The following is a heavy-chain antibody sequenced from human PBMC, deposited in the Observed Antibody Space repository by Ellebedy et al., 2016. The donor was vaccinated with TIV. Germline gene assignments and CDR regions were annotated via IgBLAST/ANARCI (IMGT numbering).Heavy chain of an antibody. CDR1: GYTFTSFG. V-gene: IGHV1-18*04. D-gene: IGHD2-15*01. CDR3: ARVIGLLDCDDATCSPPPPLDY. Sequence: ASVKVSCKASGYTFTSFGISWLRQAPGQGLEWMGWISVYNGDTKYAQKVQGRVAMTTDTPTSTGYLALRSLRSDDTAVYYCARVIGLLDCDDATCSPPPPLDYWGQGTLVTVSS. J-gene: IGHJ4*02. CDR2: ISVYNGDT.